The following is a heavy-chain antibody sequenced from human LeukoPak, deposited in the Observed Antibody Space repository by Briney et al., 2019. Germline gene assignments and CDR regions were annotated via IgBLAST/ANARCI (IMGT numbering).Heavy chain of an antibody. Sequence: GASVKVSCKASGYTFTSYDINWVRQATGQGLEWMGWMNPNSGNTGYAQKFQGRVTMTRNTSISTAYMELSSLRSEDTAVYYCAKGDNWNYENFQHWGQGTLVTVSS. CDR3: AKGDNWNYENFQH. V-gene: IGHV1-8*01. CDR2: MNPNSGNT. J-gene: IGHJ1*01. CDR1: GYTFTSYD. D-gene: IGHD1-7*01.